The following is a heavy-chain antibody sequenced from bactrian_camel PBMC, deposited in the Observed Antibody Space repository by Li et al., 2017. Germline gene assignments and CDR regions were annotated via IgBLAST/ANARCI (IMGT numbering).Heavy chain of an antibody. CDR2: IDSIGNT. CDR3: AADPSWRCGLASEYTY. J-gene: IGHJ4*01. Sequence: VQLVESGGGSVQAGGSLRLSCAASEVMRGNYAMGWFRQVKGKEREGVAAIDSIGNTKYADSVSGRFTISKDNAKNTLYLQMNSLKPEDTAMYYCAADPSWRCGLASEYTYWGQGTQVTVS. D-gene: IGHD5*01. V-gene: IGHV3S55*01. CDR1: EVMRGNYA.